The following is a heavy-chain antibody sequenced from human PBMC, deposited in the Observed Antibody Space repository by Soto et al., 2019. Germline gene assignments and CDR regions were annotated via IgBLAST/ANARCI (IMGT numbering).Heavy chain of an antibody. CDR3: ARDSTSRWFDP. J-gene: IGHJ5*02. Sequence: SVKVSCKASGGTFSSYTISWVRQAPGQGLEWMGSIIPILGIANYAQKFQGRVTITADKSTSTAYMELSSLRSEDTAVYYCARDSTSRWFDPWGQGTLVTVSS. V-gene: IGHV1-69*04. CDR2: IIPILGIA. D-gene: IGHD2-2*01. CDR1: GGTFSSYT.